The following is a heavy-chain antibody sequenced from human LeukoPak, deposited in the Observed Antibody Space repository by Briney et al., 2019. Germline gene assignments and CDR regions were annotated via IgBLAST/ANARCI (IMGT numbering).Heavy chain of an antibody. CDR2: SSKSDT. Sequence: PGGSLRLSCVASGFTMSSDAMTWVRQAPGKGLEWVSASSKSDTYYTDSVRGRFTISRDDSKNTLYLQMNSLRGEDTAVYYCAKRRSRNMGPFDSWGQGTLVTVS. D-gene: IGHD2-2*01. V-gene: IGHV3-23*01. J-gene: IGHJ4*02. CDR1: GFTMSSDA. CDR3: AKRRSRNMGPFDS.